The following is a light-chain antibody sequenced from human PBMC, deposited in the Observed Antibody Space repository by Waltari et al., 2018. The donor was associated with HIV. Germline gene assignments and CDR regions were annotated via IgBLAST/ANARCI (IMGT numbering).Light chain of an antibody. CDR2: WAS. J-gene: IGKJ2*01. CDR3: QQYYSSPMYT. CDR1: QSILYSSNNKNY. V-gene: IGKV4-1*01. Sequence: DIVMTQSPDSLAVSLGERATINCESSQSILYSSNNKNYLAWYQQKPGQPPKLLIYWASTRESWVPDRFSGSGSGTDFTLTISSLQAEDVAVYYCQQYYSSPMYTFGQGTKLEIK.